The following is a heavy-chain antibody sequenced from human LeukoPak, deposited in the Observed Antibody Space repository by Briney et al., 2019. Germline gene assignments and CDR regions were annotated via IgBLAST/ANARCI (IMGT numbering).Heavy chain of an antibody. CDR2: IYYSGST. Sequence: SETLSLACTVSGGSISSSNYYWGWIRQPPGKGLEWIGSIYYSGSTYYNLSLKSRVTISVDTSKNQFSLKLNSLTAADTAVYYCARSRKNDCTSTSCYTDYWGQGALVTVSS. CDR3: ARSRKNDCTSTSCYTDY. V-gene: IGHV4-39*01. D-gene: IGHD2-2*02. J-gene: IGHJ4*02. CDR1: GGSISSSNYY.